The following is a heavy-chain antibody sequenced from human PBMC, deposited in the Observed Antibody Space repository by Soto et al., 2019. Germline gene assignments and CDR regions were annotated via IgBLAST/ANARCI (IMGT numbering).Heavy chain of an antibody. Sequence: ASVKVSCKAPRDTFTSYYINCVQQAPGQGLEWMGGINPHGGSTAYAQKCRGRVTLTRDTSASTVYMEVSSLTSEDTALYYCARSSGGNFGIIIEGTNWFAPWGQGTLVTVS. CDR3: ARSSGGNFGIIIEGTNWFAP. J-gene: IGHJ5*02. D-gene: IGHD1-26*01. V-gene: IGHV1-46*01. CDR1: RDTFTSYY. CDR2: INPHGGST.